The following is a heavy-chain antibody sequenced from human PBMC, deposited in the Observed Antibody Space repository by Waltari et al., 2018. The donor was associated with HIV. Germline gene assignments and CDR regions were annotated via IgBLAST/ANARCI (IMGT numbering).Heavy chain of an antibody. D-gene: IGHD4-17*01. V-gene: IGHV4-59*01. CDR2: IYYSGST. CDR3: ARGTYGDYVYWYFNL. Sequence: QVLLQESGPGLVKPSETLSLTCTVSGGSISNYYCTLIRTPPGKGLEWIGYIYYSGSTKYNPSLKSRVTISVDTSKNQFSLKLSSVTAADTAVYYCARGTYGDYVYWYFNLWGRGTLVTVSS. J-gene: IGHJ2*01. CDR1: GGSISNYY.